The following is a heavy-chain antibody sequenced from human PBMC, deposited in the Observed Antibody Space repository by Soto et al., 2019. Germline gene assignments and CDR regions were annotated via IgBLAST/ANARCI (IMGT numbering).Heavy chain of an antibody. J-gene: IGHJ4*02. CDR2: INHSGST. CDR1: GGSFSGYY. V-gene: IGHV4-34*01. D-gene: IGHD1-26*01. CDR3: AADGIGSYFYFDY. Sequence: SETLSLTCAVYGGSFSGYYWSWIRQPPGKGLEWIGEINHSGSTNYNPSLKSRVTISVDTSKNQFSLKLSSVTATDTAVYYCAADGIGSYFYFDYWGQGTLVTVSS.